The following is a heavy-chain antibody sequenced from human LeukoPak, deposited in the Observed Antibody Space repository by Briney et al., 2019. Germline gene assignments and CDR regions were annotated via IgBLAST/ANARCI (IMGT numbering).Heavy chain of an antibody. CDR3: ASAAAAGILDV. CDR1: GGSISSYY. D-gene: IGHD6-13*01. J-gene: IGHJ6*04. Sequence: SETLSLTCTVSGGSISSYYWSWIRQPPGKGLEWIGYIYYSGSTNYNPSLKSRVTISVDTSKNQFSLKLSSVTAADTAVYYCASAAAAGILDVWDKGTTVTVSS. V-gene: IGHV4-59*01. CDR2: IYYSGST.